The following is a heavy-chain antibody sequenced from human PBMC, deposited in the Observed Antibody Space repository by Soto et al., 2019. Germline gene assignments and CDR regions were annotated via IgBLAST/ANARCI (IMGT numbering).Heavy chain of an antibody. CDR3: AHSXGASTWLPYCYYYGMDV. V-gene: IGHV2-5*01. CDR2: IYWNDDK. Sequence: SGPTLVNPTQTLTLTCTFSGFSLSTSGVGVGWTRQPPGKALEWLALIYWNDDKRYSPSLKSRLTITKDTSKNQVVLTMTNMDPVDTATYYCAHSXGASTWLPYCYYYGMDVWGQGTTVTVS. CDR1: GFSLSTSGVG. D-gene: IGHD3-22*01. J-gene: IGHJ6*02.